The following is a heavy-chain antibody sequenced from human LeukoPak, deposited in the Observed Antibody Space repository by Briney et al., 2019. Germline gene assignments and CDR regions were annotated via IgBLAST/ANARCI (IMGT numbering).Heavy chain of an antibody. D-gene: IGHD2-2*01. V-gene: IGHV3-23*01. CDR2: FSGSGGST. J-gene: IGHJ4*02. CDR1: GFTFSSYG. Sequence: GGTLRLSCAASGFTFSSYGMSWVRQAPGKGLEWVSAFSGSGGSTYYADSVKGRFTISRDNSKHTLYLQMNSLRAEDTAVYYCSKWKAIVLVPAARSPIDYWGQGTLVTVSS. CDR3: SKWKAIVLVPAARSPIDY.